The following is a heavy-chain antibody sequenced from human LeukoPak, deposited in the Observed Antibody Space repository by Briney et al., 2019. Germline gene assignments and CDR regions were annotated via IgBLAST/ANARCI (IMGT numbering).Heavy chain of an antibody. V-gene: IGHV3-74*01. CDR1: GFTFSNTW. J-gene: IGHJ4*02. CDR3: ARGAPIDY. CDR2: IYNDETSA. Sequence: GGSLTLTCAASGFTFSNTWWNWVRQGPGKGLVWVSRIYNDETSATYADSVKGRFTISRDNAKNTLYLQMDSLRVDDTAVYYCARGAPIDYWGQGTLVTVSS.